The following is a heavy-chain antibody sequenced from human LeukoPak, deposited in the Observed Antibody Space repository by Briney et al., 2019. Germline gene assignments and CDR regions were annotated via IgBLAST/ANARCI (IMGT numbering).Heavy chain of an antibody. CDR3: ARDPGFYYGNEVP. J-gene: IGHJ6*02. V-gene: IGHV3-30-3*01. CDR1: GFTFSSYA. Sequence: GGSLRLSCAASGFTFSSYAMHWVRQAPGKGLEWVAVISYDGSNKYYADSVKGRFTISRDNSKNTLYLQMNSLRAEDTAVYYCARDPGFYYGNEVPWGQGTTVAVSS. D-gene: IGHD3-10*01. CDR2: ISYDGSNK.